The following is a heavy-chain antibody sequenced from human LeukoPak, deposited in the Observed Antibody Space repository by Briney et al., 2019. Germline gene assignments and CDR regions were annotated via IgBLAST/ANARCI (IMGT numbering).Heavy chain of an antibody. CDR1: GGFISSGDYY. J-gene: IGHJ6*02. CDR3: ASQSEGMDV. V-gene: IGHV4-30-4*01. Sequence: SQTLSLTCTVSGGFISSGDYYWNWIRQPPGKGLEWIGYVYYTGNTFYSPSLKSRVTISVDTSKNQFSLKLTSVTAADTAVYYCASQSEGMDVWGQGTTVIVSS. CDR2: VYYTGNT.